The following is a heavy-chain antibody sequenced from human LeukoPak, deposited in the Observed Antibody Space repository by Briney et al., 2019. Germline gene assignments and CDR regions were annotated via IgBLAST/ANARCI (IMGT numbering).Heavy chain of an antibody. J-gene: IGHJ5*02. CDR2: ISYEGGTQ. Sequence: PGMSLRLSCAASGVTLSPYGMHWVRQAPGKGLEWVAVISYEGGTQHYADSVKGRFIISRDNPRNTLYLQMNTLRTEDTAVYYCAKEGTPQVSTWYDLWGQGTQVIVSS. V-gene: IGHV3-30*18. CDR3: AKEGTPQVSTWYDL. D-gene: IGHD3-10*01. CDR1: GVTLSPYG.